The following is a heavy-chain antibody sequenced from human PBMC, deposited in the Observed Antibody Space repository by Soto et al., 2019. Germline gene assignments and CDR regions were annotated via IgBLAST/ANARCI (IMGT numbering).Heavy chain of an antibody. D-gene: IGHD6-13*01. J-gene: IGHJ4*02. Sequence: EVQLLESGGGLVQPGGSLRLSCAASGFTFSSYAMRWVRQAPGKGLEWVSAVSGSGGSTYYADSVKGRFTISRDNSKNTLYLQMTRLRAEDTAVYYCARRGPGTYFDSWGQGTLVTVSS. V-gene: IGHV3-23*01. CDR1: GFTFSSYA. CDR2: VSGSGGST. CDR3: ARRGPGTYFDS.